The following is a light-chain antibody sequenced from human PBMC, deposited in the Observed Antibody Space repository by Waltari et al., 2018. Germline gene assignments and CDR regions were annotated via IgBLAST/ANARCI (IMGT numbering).Light chain of an antibody. J-gene: IGKJ1*01. CDR2: WAS. V-gene: IGKV4-1*01. CDR3: QQHYTTPWT. Sequence: DIVMTQSPDSLAVSLGERATINCQSSQTVLYSANNKNYLPWYQHKPGQPPKLLISWASIRESGVPDRVTGSGSGTDFTLTISSLQAEDVAVYYCQQHYTTPWTFGQGTKVEIK. CDR1: QTVLYSANNKNY.